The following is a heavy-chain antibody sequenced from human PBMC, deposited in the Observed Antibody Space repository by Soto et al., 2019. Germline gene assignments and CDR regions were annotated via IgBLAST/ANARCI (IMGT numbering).Heavy chain of an antibody. J-gene: IGHJ5*01. CDR2: IYYSGSV. D-gene: IGHD6-25*01. V-gene: IGHV4-4*02. CDR1: GGSIISSNW. Sequence: SETLSLTCAVSGGSIISSNWWSWVRQAPGKGLEWIGEIYYSGSVNYNPSFQSRVTLSLDKSKNHFSLKLNSVTAADTAVYYCARDRGITTGVAWFDSWGQGTLVT. CDR3: ARDRGITTGVAWFDS.